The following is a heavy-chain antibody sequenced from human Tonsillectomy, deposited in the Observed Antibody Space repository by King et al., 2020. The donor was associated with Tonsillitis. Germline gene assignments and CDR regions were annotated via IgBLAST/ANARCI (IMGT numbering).Heavy chain of an antibody. CDR2: IYPGDSDT. V-gene: IGHV5-51*01. J-gene: IGHJ3*02. D-gene: IGHD6-19*01. CDR3: ARRFTERWRIRNDAFDI. Sequence: VQLVESGAEVKKPGESLKISCEGSGYKFSSYWIGWVRQMPGKGLEWMGIIYPGDSDTRFSPSFQGQVTISVDKSISTAYLQWSSLKASDTAIYYCARRFTERWRIRNDAFDIWGQGTMITVSS. CDR1: GYKFSSYW.